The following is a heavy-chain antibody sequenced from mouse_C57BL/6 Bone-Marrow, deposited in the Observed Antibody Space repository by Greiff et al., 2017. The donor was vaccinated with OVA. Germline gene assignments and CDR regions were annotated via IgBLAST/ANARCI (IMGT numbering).Heavy chain of an antibody. CDR1: GYTFTSYW. J-gene: IGHJ2*01. CDR3: ARCPWGLRRDYFDY. Sequence: QVQLQQPGAELVKPGASVKLSCKASGYTFTSYWMHWVKQRPGQGLEWIGMIHPNSGSTNYNEKFKSKATLTVDKSSSTAYMQLSSLTSEDSAVYYCARCPWGLRRDYFDYWGQGTTLTVSS. D-gene: IGHD2-2*01. CDR2: IHPNSGST. V-gene: IGHV1-64*01.